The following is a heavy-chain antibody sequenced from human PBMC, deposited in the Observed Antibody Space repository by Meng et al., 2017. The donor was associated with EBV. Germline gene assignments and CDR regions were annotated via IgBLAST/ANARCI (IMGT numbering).Heavy chain of an antibody. Sequence: QITLNESGPTLVQPPQTLTLTCTFSGFSLSTSGVGVGWIRQPPGKALEWLALIYWDDDKRYSPSLKSRPTITKDTSKNQVVLTMTNMDPVDTATYYCAHRRDEYSSSWYGWFDPWGQGTLVTVSS. CDR1: GFSLSTSGVG. CDR3: AHRRDEYSSSWYGWFDP. CDR2: IYWDDDK. J-gene: IGHJ5*02. V-gene: IGHV2-5*02. D-gene: IGHD6-13*01.